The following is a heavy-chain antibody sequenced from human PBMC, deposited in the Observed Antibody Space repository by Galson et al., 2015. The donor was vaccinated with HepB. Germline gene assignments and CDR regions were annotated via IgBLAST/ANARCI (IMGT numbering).Heavy chain of an antibody. Sequence: SLRLSCAASGFTFSSYGMHWVRQAPGKGLEWVAFIRYDGSNKYYADSVKGRFTISRDNSKNTLYLQMNSLRAEDTAVYYCAKAFHSGLLWFGELFETEPYYYYGMDVWGQGTTVTVSS. CDR1: GFTFSSYG. D-gene: IGHD3-10*01. J-gene: IGHJ6*02. V-gene: IGHV3-30*02. CDR3: AKAFHSGLLWFGELFETEPYYYYGMDV. CDR2: IRYDGSNK.